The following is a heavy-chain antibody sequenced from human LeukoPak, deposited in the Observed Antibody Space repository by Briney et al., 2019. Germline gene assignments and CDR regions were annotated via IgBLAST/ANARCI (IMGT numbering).Heavy chain of an antibody. D-gene: IGHD4-17*01. CDR3: ARPHRVRATVTTYGMDV. V-gene: IGHV4-34*01. CDR2: INHSGST. Sequence: SETLSLTCAVYGGSFSGYYWSWIRQPPGKGLEWIGEINHSGSTNYNPSLKSRVTISVDTSKNQFSLKLSSVTAADTAVYYCARPHRVRATVTTYGMDVWSQGTTVTVSS. CDR1: GGSFSGYY. J-gene: IGHJ6*02.